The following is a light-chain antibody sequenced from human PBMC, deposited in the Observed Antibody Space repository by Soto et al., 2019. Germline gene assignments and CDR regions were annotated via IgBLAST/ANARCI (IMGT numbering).Light chain of an antibody. Sequence: DIQMTQSPSTLSASVGDRVTITCRASQSISSWLAWYQQKPGKAPKLLIYKASSLASGVPSRFSGSGSGTEFTLTISSLQPDDFATYYCQQYNNYPGDSTFGPGTKVDIK. V-gene: IGKV1-5*03. CDR1: QSISSW. CDR2: KAS. CDR3: QQYNNYPGDST. J-gene: IGKJ3*01.